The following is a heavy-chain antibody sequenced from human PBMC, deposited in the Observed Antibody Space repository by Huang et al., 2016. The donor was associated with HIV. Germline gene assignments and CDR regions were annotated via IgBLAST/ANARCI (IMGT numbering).Heavy chain of an antibody. J-gene: IGHJ4*02. V-gene: IGHV1-24*01. CDR1: EYTLTELS. D-gene: IGHD3-9*01. Sequence: QVQLVQSRAEVKKPGASVKVSCKVSEYTLTELSIHWVRQPPGKGLEWMVGVDPEIGETVYAQKFQGRVTMTEDTSTETAFMELSGLRPEDTAGYYCATGFDVFFDFWGQGTLVTVSS. CDR2: VDPEIGET. CDR3: ATGFDVFFDF.